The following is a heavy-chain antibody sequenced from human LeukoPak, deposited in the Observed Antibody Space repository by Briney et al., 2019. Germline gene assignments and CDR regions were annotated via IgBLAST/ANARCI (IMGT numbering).Heavy chain of an antibody. V-gene: IGHV4-59*01. CDR2: IYYSGST. CDR1: GGSISYY. J-gene: IGHJ5*02. Sequence: PSETLSLTCTVSGGSISYYWSWIRQPPGKGLEWIGYIYYSGSTNYNPSLKSRVTISVDTSKNQFSLELSSVTAADTAVYYCARDRSSRHNWFDPWGQGTLVTVSS. CDR3: ARDRSSRHNWFDP. D-gene: IGHD3-10*01.